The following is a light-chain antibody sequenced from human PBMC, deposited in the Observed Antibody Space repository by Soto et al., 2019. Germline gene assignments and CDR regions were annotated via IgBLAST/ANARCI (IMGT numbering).Light chain of an antibody. CDR3: QQYTHWPRT. Sequence: EIVMTQSPATLSVSPGERATLSCRPSQSVSSNLAWYQHKPGQAPRLLIYGASTRATGIPSRFSGSGSGTEFTLTISNLQSEDFAVYYCQQYTHWPRTLGQGTKVEIK. V-gene: IGKV3-15*01. CDR2: GAS. J-gene: IGKJ1*01. CDR1: QSVSSN.